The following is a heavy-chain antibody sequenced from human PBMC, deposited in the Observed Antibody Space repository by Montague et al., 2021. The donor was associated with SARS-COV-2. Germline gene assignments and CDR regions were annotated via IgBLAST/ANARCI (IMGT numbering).Heavy chain of an antibody. CDR1: GFIFSNSG. V-gene: IGHV3-48*02. J-gene: IGHJ4*02. Sequence: SLRLSCAASGFIFSNSGMNWVRQAPGKGLEWISYILGSGSTKYNADSVEGRFTISRDNAKNSLYLQMNSLRDEDTAVYYCVGDRWPYYFDYWGQGTLVTVSS. CDR2: ILGSGSTK. D-gene: IGHD5-24*01. CDR3: VGDRWPYYFDY.